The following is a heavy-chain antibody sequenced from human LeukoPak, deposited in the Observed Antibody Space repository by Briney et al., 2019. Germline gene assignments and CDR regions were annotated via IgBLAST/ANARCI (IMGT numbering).Heavy chain of an antibody. Sequence: SETLSLTCTVSGYSISSGYYWGWIRQPPGKGLEWIGSIYHSGRTYYNPSLKSRVTISVDTSKNQFSLKLSSVTAADTAVYYCARLKTGRLIPRVVCSGGSCYHQNNYNWFDPWGQGTLVTVSS. V-gene: IGHV4-38-2*02. CDR1: GYSISSGYY. CDR2: IYHSGRT. J-gene: IGHJ5*02. D-gene: IGHD2-15*01. CDR3: ARLKTGRLIPRVVCSGGSCYHQNNYNWFDP.